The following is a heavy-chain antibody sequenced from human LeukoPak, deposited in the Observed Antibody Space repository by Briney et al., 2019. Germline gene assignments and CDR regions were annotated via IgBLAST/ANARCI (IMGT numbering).Heavy chain of an antibody. V-gene: IGHV3-30*18. D-gene: IGHD6-19*01. CDR1: GFIYNNYG. J-gene: IGHJ4*02. CDR2: ISYDGSNK. Sequence: GGSLRLSCAASGFIYNNYGMHWVRQAPGKGLEWVAVISYDGSNKYYADSVKGRFTISRDNSKNTLYLQMNSLRAEDTAVYYCAKDLKKKVAVAGTGDDFDYWGQGTLVTVSS. CDR3: AKDLKKKVAVAGTGDDFDY.